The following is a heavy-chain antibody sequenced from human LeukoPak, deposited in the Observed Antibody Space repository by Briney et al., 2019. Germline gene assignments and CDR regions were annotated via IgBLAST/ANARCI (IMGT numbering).Heavy chain of an antibody. Sequence: GRSLRLSCAASGFTFSSYAMHWVRQAPGKGLEWVALISYDGTNKFYEDSVKGRFTISGDNAKNSLYLQMNSLRVEDTAVYYCARDHNYAFDNWGQGTLVTVSS. CDR2: ISYDGTNK. CDR1: GFTFSSYA. V-gene: IGHV3-30*07. CDR3: ARDHNYAFDN. J-gene: IGHJ4*02. D-gene: IGHD1-1*01.